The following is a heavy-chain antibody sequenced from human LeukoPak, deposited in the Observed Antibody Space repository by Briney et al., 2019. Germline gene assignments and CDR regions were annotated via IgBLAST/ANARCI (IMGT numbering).Heavy chain of an antibody. Sequence: ASVKVSSKDSGYTFIASYMHWVRHAPGQGLEWMGWINPNSGGTNYTQKFQGRVTMTRDTSISTAYMELSRLRSDDTAVYYCARGPSTINLFRGVGSDYWGQGTMVTVSS. CDR3: ARGPSTINLFRGVGSDY. J-gene: IGHJ3*01. CDR2: INPNSGGT. CDR1: GYTFIASY. V-gene: IGHV1-2*02. D-gene: IGHD3-10*01.